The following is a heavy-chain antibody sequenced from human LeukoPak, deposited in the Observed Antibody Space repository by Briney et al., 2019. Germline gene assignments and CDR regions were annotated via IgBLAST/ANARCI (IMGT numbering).Heavy chain of an antibody. V-gene: IGHV3-11*05. CDR1: GFTFSDYC. Sequence: GGSLRLSCAASGFTFSDYCMTWIRQAPGKGLEWLSYINTGSTYANYANSVKGRFTISRDNAKNSLYPQLNSLRAEDTAVYYCTREDNWYFDLWGRGTLVTVSS. J-gene: IGHJ2*01. CDR3: TREDNWYFDL. CDR2: INTGSTYA.